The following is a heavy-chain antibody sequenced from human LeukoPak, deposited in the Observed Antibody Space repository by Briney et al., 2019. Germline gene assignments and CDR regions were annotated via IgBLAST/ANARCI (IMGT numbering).Heavy chain of an antibody. J-gene: IGHJ4*02. CDR2: IKQDGSEK. D-gene: IGHD3-22*01. Sequence: PGGSLRLSCAASGFTFSAYGMSWVRQAPGKGREWVANIKQDGSEKYYVGSVKGRFTISRDNVKNSLYLPMNNLRAEDTAVYYCARDPEYYSDSSFKDYWGQGTLVTVSS. CDR1: GFTFSAYG. CDR3: ARDPEYYSDSSFKDY. V-gene: IGHV3-7*01.